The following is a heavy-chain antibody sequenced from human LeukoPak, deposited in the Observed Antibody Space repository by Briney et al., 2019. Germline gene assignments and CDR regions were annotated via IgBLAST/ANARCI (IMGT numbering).Heavy chain of an antibody. CDR2: IYYSGST. J-gene: IGHJ4*02. V-gene: IGHV4-59*07. CDR3: ARSYSSSLIDY. D-gene: IGHD6-6*01. CDR1: AGSISGYY. Sequence: TSDTLSLTCTVSAGSISGYYWSSIRQPPGKGLEWIVYIYYSGSTNYNPSLKSRVTLSVDTSKNQFSLKLSSVTAADTAVYYCARSYSSSLIDYWGQGTLVTVSS.